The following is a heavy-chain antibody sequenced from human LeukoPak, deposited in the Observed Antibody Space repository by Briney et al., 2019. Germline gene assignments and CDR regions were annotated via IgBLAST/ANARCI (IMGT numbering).Heavy chain of an antibody. CDR2: IIPIFGTA. V-gene: IGHV1-69*13. J-gene: IGHJ4*02. D-gene: IGHD3-16*02. Sequence: SVRVSCKASGGTFSNYAISWVRQAPGQGLEWMGEIIPIFGTANYAQKFQGRVTITADESTSTAYMELSSLRSEDTAVYYCARRDNSYDYVWGSYRPLNYWGQGTLVTVSS. CDR1: GGTFSNYA. CDR3: ARRDNSYDYVWGSYRPLNY.